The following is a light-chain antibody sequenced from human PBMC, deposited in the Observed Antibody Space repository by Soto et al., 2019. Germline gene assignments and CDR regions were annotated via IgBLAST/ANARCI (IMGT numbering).Light chain of an antibody. J-gene: IGLJ1*01. Sequence: QSALPQPASVSGSPGQSITISCSGTSSDVGSYNHVAWYQQFPGKTPKLIIYEVTYRPSGVSHRFSASKSGNTASLTISGLQAEDEADYYCISYTGSSTSYVFGTGTKVTVL. V-gene: IGLV2-14*01. CDR2: EVT. CDR1: SSDVGSYNH. CDR3: ISYTGSSTSYV.